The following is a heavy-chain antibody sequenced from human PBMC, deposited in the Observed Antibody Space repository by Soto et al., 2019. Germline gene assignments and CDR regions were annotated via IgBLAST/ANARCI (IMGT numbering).Heavy chain of an antibody. CDR3: TTDPASIDLYYMDV. Sequence: GGSLRLSCAASGFTFSNAWMSWVRQAPGKGLEWVGRIKSKTDGGTTDYAAPVKGRFTISRDDSKNTLYLQMNSLKTEDTAVYYCTTDPASIDLYYMDVWGKGTTVTVSS. CDR2: IKSKTDGGTT. J-gene: IGHJ6*03. CDR1: GFTFSNAW. V-gene: IGHV3-15*01.